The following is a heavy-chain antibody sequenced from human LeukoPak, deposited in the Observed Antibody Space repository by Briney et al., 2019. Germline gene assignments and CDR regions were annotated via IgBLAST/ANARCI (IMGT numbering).Heavy chain of an antibody. CDR1: GFTFSSYA. J-gene: IGHJ4*02. Sequence: PGGSLRLSCAASGFTFSSYAMSWVRQAPGKGLEWVSATSVSGGSTYHADSVKGRFTISRDNSKNTLYLQMNSLRAEDTAVYYCAKDRDIIVVVAAHFDSWGRGTLVTVSS. V-gene: IGHV3-23*01. CDR2: TSVSGGST. CDR3: AKDRDIIVVVAAHFDS. D-gene: IGHD2-15*01.